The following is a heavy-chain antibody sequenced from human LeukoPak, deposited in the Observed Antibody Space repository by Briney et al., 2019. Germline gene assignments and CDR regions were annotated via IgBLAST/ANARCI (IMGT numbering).Heavy chain of an antibody. D-gene: IGHD6-19*01. J-gene: IGHJ4*02. CDR3: VAGSGWRFDY. Sequence: PGGSLRLSCAASGFTFGSYWMSWVRQAPGKGLEWVANIKKDGSDKNYLGSVKGRFTISRDNAKNSLYVQMNSLRVEDTAVYYCVAGSGWRFDYWGQGTLVTVSS. CDR1: GFTFGSYW. CDR2: IKKDGSDK. V-gene: IGHV3-7*01.